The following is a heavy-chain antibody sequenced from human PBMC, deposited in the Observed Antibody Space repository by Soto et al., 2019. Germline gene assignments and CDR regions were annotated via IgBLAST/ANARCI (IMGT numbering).Heavy chain of an antibody. CDR2: VYNTGGT. CDR3: VRQGIGPLHGLVDV. V-gene: IGHV4-59*08. Sequence: QVQLQQSGPGLVKPSETLSLTCTVSSGPTSSHNWGWIRQPPGRGLEWIGYVYNTGGTSYNPTLRSRVTISADTSTKNISLTLSSVTAADTAVYYCVRQGIGPLHGLVDVWGQGTTVRVSS. J-gene: IGHJ6*02. CDR1: SGPTSSHN. D-gene: IGHD3-10*01.